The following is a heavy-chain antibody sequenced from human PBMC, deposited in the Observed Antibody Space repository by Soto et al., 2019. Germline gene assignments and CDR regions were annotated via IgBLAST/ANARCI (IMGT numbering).Heavy chain of an antibody. V-gene: IGHV2-26*01. J-gene: IGHJ6*02. CDR1: GFSLRNARMG. D-gene: IGHD3-10*01. CDR2: IFSNDEK. Sequence: SGPTLLIPTKTLTLTCTASGFSLRNARMGVSWFRQPPGKALEWLAQIFSNDEKSYSTDLKSRLTISKDTSKSQVVLTMTNMDPVDTATYYCAWINTMVRGFSMEVRGQGTTVTVSS. CDR3: AWINTMVRGFSMEV.